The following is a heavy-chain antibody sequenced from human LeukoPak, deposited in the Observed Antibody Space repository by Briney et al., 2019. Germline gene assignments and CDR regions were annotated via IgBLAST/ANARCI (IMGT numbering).Heavy chain of an antibody. CDR1: GGTFSIYA. J-gene: IGHJ4*02. Sequence: ASVKVSCKASGGTFSIYAIGWVRQAPGQGLEWMGGIIPIFGTANYAQKFQGRVTITTDESTSTAYMELSSLRSEDTAVYYCARGDAEMATTSGFDYWGQGTLVTVSS. D-gene: IGHD5-24*01. CDR3: ARGDAEMATTSGFDY. CDR2: IIPIFGTA. V-gene: IGHV1-69*05.